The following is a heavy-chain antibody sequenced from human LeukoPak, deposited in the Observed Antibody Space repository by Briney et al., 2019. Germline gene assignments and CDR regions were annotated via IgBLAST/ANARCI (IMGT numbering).Heavy chain of an antibody. CDR2: ISSSGSTI. CDR3: ARPYSSSWRDAFDI. V-gene: IGHV3-11*01. CDR1: GFTFSDYY. J-gene: IGHJ3*02. Sequence: GGSLRLSCAASGFTFSDYYMSWIRQAPGKGLEWVSYISSSGSTIYYADSVKGRFTISRDNAKNSLYLRMNSLRAEDTAVYYCARPYSSSWRDAFDIWGQGTMVTVSS. D-gene: IGHD6-13*01.